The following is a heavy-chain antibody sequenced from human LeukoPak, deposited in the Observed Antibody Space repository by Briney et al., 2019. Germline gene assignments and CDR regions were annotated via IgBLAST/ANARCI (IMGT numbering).Heavy chain of an antibody. J-gene: IGHJ4*02. Sequence: GGSLGLSCAASGFTFSSYAMSWVRQAPGKGLEWVSAISGSGGSTYYADSVKGRFTISRDNSKSTLYLQMNSLRAEDTAVYYCAKGELYTAMVVNFDYWGQGTLVTVSS. CDR1: GFTFSSYA. D-gene: IGHD5-18*01. CDR3: AKGELYTAMVVNFDY. V-gene: IGHV3-23*01. CDR2: ISGSGGST.